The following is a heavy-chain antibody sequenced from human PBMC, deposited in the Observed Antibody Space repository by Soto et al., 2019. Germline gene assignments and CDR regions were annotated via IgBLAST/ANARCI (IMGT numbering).Heavy chain of an antibody. CDR3: ARVKGSTYYYYYGMDV. D-gene: IGHD2-15*01. CDR1: GFTFSSYA. V-gene: IGHV3-30-3*01. Sequence: GGSLRLSCAASGFTFSSYAMHWVRQAPGKGLEWVAVISYGGSNKYYADSVKGRFTISRDNSKNTLYLQMNSLRAEDTAVYYCARVKGSTYYYYYGMDVWGQGTTVTVSS. CDR2: ISYGGSNK. J-gene: IGHJ6*02.